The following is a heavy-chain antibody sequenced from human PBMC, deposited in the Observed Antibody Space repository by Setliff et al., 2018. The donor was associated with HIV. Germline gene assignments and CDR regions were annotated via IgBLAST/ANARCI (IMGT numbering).Heavy chain of an antibody. V-gene: IGHV1-18*01. J-gene: IGHJ6*02. Sequence: GASVKVSCKASGYTFTSYGISWVRQAPGQGLEWMGWISAYNGNTNYAQKLQGRVTMTTDTSTSTAYMELRSLRSDDTAVYYCARACLVRGVIITNYGMDVWGQGTTVTVSS. D-gene: IGHD3-10*01. CDR3: ARACLVRGVIITNYGMDV. CDR2: ISAYNGNT. CDR1: GYTFTSYG.